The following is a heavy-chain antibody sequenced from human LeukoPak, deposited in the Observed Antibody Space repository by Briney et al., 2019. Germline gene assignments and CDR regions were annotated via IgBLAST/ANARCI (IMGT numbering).Heavy chain of an antibody. V-gene: IGHV1-2*02. D-gene: IGHD6-19*01. CDR2: INPNSGGT. CDR3: ARDIAVAGNDY. J-gene: IGHJ4*02. Sequence: ASVKVSCKASGYTFAGYYMHWVRQAPGQGLEWMGWINPNSGGTNYAQKFQGRVTMTRDTSISTAYMELSTLRSDDTAVYYCARDIAVAGNDYWGQGTLVTVSS. CDR1: GYTFAGYY.